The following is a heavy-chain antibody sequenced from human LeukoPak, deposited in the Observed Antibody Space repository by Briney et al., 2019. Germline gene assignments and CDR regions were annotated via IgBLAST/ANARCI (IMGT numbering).Heavy chain of an antibody. CDR1: GASINDFY. CDR2: VYYGGST. CDR3: AREYSSSPGGGDY. J-gene: IGHJ4*02. V-gene: IGHV4-59*12. Sequence: PSETLSLTCAVSGASINDFYWTWIRQPPGKGLEWIGYVYYGGSTNYNPSLKSRVTISVDRSKNQFSLKLSSVTAADTAVYYCAREYSSSPGGGDYWGQGTLVTVSS. D-gene: IGHD6-6*01.